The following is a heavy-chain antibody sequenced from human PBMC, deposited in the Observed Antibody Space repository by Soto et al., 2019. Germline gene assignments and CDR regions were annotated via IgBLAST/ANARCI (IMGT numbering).Heavy chain of an antibody. D-gene: IGHD3-9*01. J-gene: IGHJ4*02. CDR1: GGSFSGYY. Sequence: SETLSLTCAVYGGSFSGYYWSWIRQPPGKGLEWIGEINHSGSTNYNPSLKSRVTISVDTSKNQFSLKLSSVTAADTAVYYCARVGIWRRRHDILTGYIPRAAFDYWGQGTLVTVSS. V-gene: IGHV4-34*01. CDR2: INHSGST. CDR3: ARVGIWRRRHDILTGYIPRAAFDY.